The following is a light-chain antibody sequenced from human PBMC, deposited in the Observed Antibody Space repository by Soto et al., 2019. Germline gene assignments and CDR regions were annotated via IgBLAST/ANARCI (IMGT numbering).Light chain of an antibody. CDR1: QCVLYSSNNKNY. CDR2: WAS. J-gene: IGKJ5*01. CDR3: QQSHRGHPIT. V-gene: IGKV4-1*01. Sequence: DGVSAPSAYALSGGKRASVTISCTSAQCVLYSSNNKNYLAWYQQKPGQPPKLLIYWASTRATGIQARFSGSGSGTEFILTINSLQSEDFAVYYCQQSHRGHPITFGQGTRLEIK.